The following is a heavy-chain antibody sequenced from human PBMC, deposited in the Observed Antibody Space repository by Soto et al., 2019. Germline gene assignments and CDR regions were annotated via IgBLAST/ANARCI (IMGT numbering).Heavy chain of an antibody. CDR2: INHDRST. Sequence: SETLSLTCAVYGGSFSAYYWSWIRQPPGKGLEWIGEINHDRSTKYNPSLKSRVTISVDTSKNQISLKVSSVTAADTAVYFCTRGQRGYSSSWLDFWGQGTLVTVSS. J-gene: IGHJ5*01. CDR3: TRGQRGYSSSWLDF. D-gene: IGHD6-13*01. V-gene: IGHV4-34*01. CDR1: GGSFSAYY.